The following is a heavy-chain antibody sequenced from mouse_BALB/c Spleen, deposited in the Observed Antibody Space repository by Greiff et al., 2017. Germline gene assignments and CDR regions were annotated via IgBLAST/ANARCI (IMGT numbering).Heavy chain of an antibody. V-gene: IGHV1-14*01. D-gene: IGHD1-1*01. Sequence: VQLKQSGPELVKPGASVKMSCKASGYTFTSYVVHWVKQKPGQGLEWIGYINPYNDGTKYNEKFKGKATLTSDKSSSTAYMELSSLTSEDSAVYYCARSRYGSSFDYWGQGTTLTVSS. CDR3: ARSRYGSSFDY. CDR1: GYTFTSYV. J-gene: IGHJ2*01. CDR2: INPYNDGT.